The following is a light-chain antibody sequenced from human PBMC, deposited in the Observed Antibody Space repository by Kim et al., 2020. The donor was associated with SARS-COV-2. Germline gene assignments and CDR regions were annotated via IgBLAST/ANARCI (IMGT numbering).Light chain of an antibody. CDR2: DAS. CDR3: QQRSNWYT. J-gene: IGKJ2*01. CDR1: QSVSSY. V-gene: IGKV3-11*01. Sequence: LSLSPGERATLARRASQSVSSYLAWYKQKPGQAPRLLIYDASNRATGIPARFSGSGSGTDFTLTISSLEPEDFAVYYCQQRSNWYTFGQGTKLEI.